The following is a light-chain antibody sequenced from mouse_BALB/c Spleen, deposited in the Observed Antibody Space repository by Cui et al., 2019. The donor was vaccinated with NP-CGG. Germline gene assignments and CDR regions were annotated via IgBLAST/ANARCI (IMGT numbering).Light chain of an antibody. CDR2: GTN. CDR3: ALWYSNHWV. J-gene: IGLJ1*01. CDR1: TGAVTTNNY. V-gene: IGLV1*01. Sequence: QAVVTLESALTTSPGETVTLTCRSNTGAVTTNNYANWVQEKPDHLFTGLIGGTNNRPPGVPARFSGSLIGDKAALTITGAQTEDEAIYFCALWYSNHWVFGGGTKLTVL.